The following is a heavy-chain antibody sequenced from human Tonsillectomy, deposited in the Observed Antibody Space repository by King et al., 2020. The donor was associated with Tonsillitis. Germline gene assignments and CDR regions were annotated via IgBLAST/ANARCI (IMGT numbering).Heavy chain of an antibody. Sequence: VQLQESGPGLVKTSETLSLTCTVSGGSISNSYWSWIRQPPGKGLEWIGYIYSSGDTNYNPSLESRVTVSVDTSQNQFSLKLSSVTAADTAVYYCAGKAVTGNLPFDPWGQGTLVSVSS. V-gene: IGHV4-59*01. CDR2: IYSSGDT. CDR3: AGKAVTGNLPFDP. D-gene: IGHD6-19*01. CDR1: GGSISNSY. J-gene: IGHJ5*02.